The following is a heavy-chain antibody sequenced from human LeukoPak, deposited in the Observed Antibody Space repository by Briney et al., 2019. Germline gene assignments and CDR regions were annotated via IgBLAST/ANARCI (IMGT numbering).Heavy chain of an antibody. J-gene: IGHJ6*02. CDR1: GGTFSSYA. Sequence: SVKVSCKASGGTFSSYAISWVRQAPGQGLEWMGGIIPIFGTANYAQKFQGRVTITADESTSTAYMELSSLRSEDTAVYYCARDRPPGGIAAAGNYYYYGMDVWGQGTTVTVSS. CDR3: ARDRPPGGIAAAGNYYYYGMDV. CDR2: IIPIFGTA. V-gene: IGHV1-69*13. D-gene: IGHD6-13*01.